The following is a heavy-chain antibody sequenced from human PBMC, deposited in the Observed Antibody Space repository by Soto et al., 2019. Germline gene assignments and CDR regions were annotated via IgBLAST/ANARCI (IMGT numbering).Heavy chain of an antibody. CDR2: TYYRSKWYY. Sequence: QTLSLTCAITGDSVSSNSAGWSWVRQSPSRGLEWLGRTYYRSKWYYEYAVSVRGRITINPDTSKSQYSLQLNSVTPEDTAVYFCARGEQYSGRIFDYWGQGTLVTVSS. V-gene: IGHV6-1*01. J-gene: IGHJ4*01. D-gene: IGHD1-26*01. CDR1: GDSVSSNSAG. CDR3: ARGEQYSGRIFDY.